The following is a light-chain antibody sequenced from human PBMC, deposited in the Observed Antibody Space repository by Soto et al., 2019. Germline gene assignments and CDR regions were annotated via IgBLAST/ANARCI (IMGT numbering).Light chain of an antibody. J-gene: IGKJ2*01. V-gene: IGKV2-30*01. CDR3: MQGTDWADA. Sequence: DVVMTQSPLSLTVTLGQSASVSCRSSESVLYSDGNSYLSRFQQKPGQSPRRLIYKVSNRNSGVPERFVCRGSDTNFTRKIRRVEVEEVGVYFGMQGTDWADAFGQGTELEIK. CDR2: KVS. CDR1: ESVLYSDGNSY.